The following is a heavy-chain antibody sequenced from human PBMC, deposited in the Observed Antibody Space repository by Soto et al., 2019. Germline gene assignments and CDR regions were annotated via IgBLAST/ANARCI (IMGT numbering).Heavy chain of an antibody. CDR1: GYTFTSYD. D-gene: IGHD3-22*01. Sequence: ASVKVSCKTSGYTFTSYDINWVRQAPGQGLEWMGWISTYSGNTNYAQKLQGRVTMTTATSTSTAYMELRSLRSDDTAVYYCARDIFESSAGFDYWGQGTLVTVSS. V-gene: IGHV1-18*01. CDR3: ARDIFESSAGFDY. J-gene: IGHJ4*02. CDR2: ISTYSGNT.